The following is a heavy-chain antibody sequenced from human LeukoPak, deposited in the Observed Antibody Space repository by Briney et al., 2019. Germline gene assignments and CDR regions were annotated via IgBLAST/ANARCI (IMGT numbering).Heavy chain of an antibody. V-gene: IGHV4-34*01. J-gene: IGHJ6*03. CDR3: ARERIWFGELLQYYYYYMDV. Sequence: SETLSLTCPVYGGSFSGYYWSWIRQPPGKGLGLIGEINHSGSTNYNPSLKSRVTISVDTSQNQFSLKLSSVTAADTAVYYCARERIWFGELLQYYYYYMDVWGKGTTVTVSS. D-gene: IGHD3-10*01. CDR2: INHSGST. CDR1: GGSFSGYY.